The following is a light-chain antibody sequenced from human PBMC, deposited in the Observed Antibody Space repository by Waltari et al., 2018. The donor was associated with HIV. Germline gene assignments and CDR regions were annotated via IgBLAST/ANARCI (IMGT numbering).Light chain of an antibody. V-gene: IGLV1-36*01. J-gene: IGLJ1*01. Sequence: QSVLTQPPSVSEAPRQRVTISCSGSSSYVGYNGVNWYQQLPGKAPKLLIYFDDLLSSGVSDRFSGSKSGTSASLAISGLQSEDEGDYYCAAWDDSLNGYVFGTGTKVTVL. CDR3: AAWDDSLNGYV. CDR2: FDD. CDR1: SSYVGYNG.